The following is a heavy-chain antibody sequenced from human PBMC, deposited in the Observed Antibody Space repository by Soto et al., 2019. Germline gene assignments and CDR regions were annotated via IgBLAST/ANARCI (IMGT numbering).Heavy chain of an antibody. CDR1: GDSINSYY. J-gene: IGHJ4*02. V-gene: IGHV4-59*01. CDR3: ARRYGASFDY. Sequence: PSETLSLTCTVSGDSINSYYWSWIRQPPGKEMEWIGYINYIGSTTYNPSLKSRVTISVDTSKNQFSLKLSSVTAADTAVYYCARRYGASFDYWGQGTLVTVSS. D-gene: IGHD4-17*01. CDR2: INYIGST.